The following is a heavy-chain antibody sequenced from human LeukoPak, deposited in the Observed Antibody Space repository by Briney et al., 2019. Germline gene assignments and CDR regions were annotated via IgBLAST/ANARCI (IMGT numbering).Heavy chain of an antibody. J-gene: IGHJ4*02. Sequence: PSETLSLTCTVSDGSISSSYWSWVRQPPGKGLEWIGYIYYSGSTNYNPSLKSRVTISVDTSKNQFSLKLSSVTAADTAVYYCARQGSVQLERRGGFDYWGQGTLVTVSS. CDR1: DGSISSSY. V-gene: IGHV4-59*08. CDR2: IYYSGST. D-gene: IGHD1-1*01. CDR3: ARQGSVQLERRGGFDY.